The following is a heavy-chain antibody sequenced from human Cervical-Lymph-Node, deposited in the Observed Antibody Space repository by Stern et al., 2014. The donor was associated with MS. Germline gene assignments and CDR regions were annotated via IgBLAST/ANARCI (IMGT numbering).Heavy chain of an antibody. CDR3: AREKGIDSSGYYYYYYGMDV. Sequence: VQLEESGGEGKTPGASVKVSCKASGYTFTNEGISWGRQAPGRGLAWMGWISAYSDNTNYAQKFHGRVTLTTDTSTSTAYMELRSLRSDDTAVYYCAREKGIDSSGYYYYYYGMDVWGQGTTVTVSS. J-gene: IGHJ6*02. D-gene: IGHD3-22*01. CDR1: GYTFTNEG. V-gene: IGHV1-18*01. CDR2: ISAYSDNT.